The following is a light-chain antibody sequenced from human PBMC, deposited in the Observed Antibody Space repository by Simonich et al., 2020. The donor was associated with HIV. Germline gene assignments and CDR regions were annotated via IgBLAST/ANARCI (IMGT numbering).Light chain of an antibody. CDR1: QSINNW. Sequence: DIQMTQSPSTLSASVGDRVTITCRASQSINNWLAWYQQKPGKAPKILIYKASSLESGVPSRFSGSGSGTEFTLTISSLQPDDFATYYCQQLNSYFGQGTRLEIK. V-gene: IGKV1-5*03. CDR2: KAS. J-gene: IGKJ5*01. CDR3: QQLNSY.